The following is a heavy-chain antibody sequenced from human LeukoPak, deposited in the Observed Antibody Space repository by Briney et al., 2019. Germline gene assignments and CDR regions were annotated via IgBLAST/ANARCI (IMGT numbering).Heavy chain of an antibody. CDR3: AKRGDCSGTCTYDY. J-gene: IGHJ4*02. Sequence: GGSLRLSCAASGFTFSNYAIHWVRQAPGKGLEWVSIVGGRGVKTYYADSVKGRFTISRDNSKNTVYLQMNSLSAEDTAVYYCAKRGDCSGTCTYDYWGQGTLVTVSS. CDR1: GFTFSNYA. D-gene: IGHD2-2*01. V-gene: IGHV3-23*01. CDR2: VGGRGVKT.